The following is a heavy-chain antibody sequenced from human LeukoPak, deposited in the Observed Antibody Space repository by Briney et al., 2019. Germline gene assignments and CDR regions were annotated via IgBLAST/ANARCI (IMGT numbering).Heavy chain of an antibody. D-gene: IGHD1-26*01. Sequence: PGGSLRLSCAASGVTLSPYGMHWVRQAPGKGLEWVAVISYEGGTQHYAGSVKGRFTISRDNSKNTLYLQMNSLRAEDTAVYYCARDTGGSELGFIYYYYYGMDVWGQGTTVTVSS. CDR3: ARDTGGSELGFIYYYYYGMDV. V-gene: IGHV3-30*03. J-gene: IGHJ6*02. CDR2: ISYEGGTQ. CDR1: GVTLSPYG.